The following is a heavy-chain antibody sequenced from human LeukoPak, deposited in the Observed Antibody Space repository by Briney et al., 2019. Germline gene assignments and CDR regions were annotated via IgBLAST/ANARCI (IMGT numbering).Heavy chain of an antibody. J-gene: IGHJ3*02. D-gene: IGHD2-2*01. Sequence: GGSLRLSCAASGFTFSSYGMHWVRQAPGKGLEWVAVIWYGGSNKYYADSVKGRFTISRDNSKNTLYLQMNSLRAGDTAVYYCARYGYCSSTSCYNYDFWSGYDAFDIWGQGTMVTVSS. CDR1: GFTFSSYG. CDR2: IWYGGSNK. CDR3: ARYGYCSSTSCYNYDFWSGYDAFDI. V-gene: IGHV3-33*01.